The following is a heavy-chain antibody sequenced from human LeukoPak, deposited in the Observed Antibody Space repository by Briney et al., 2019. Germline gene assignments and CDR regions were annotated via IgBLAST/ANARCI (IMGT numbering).Heavy chain of an antibody. CDR2: ISYDGSNK. CDR3: AKDVLDGSYFDY. D-gene: IGHD1-26*01. CDR1: GFTFSSYG. V-gene: IGHV3-30*18. J-gene: IGHJ4*02. Sequence: GRSLRLSCAASGFTFSSYGMHWVRQAPGKGLEWVAVISYDGSNKYYADSVKGRFTISRDNSKNTLYLQMNSLRAEDTAVYYCAKDVLDGSYFDYWGQGTLVTVSS.